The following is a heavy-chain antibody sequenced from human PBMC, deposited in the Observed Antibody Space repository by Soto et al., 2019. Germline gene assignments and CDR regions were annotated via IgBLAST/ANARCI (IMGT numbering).Heavy chain of an antibody. Sequence: GGSLRLSCAASGSTLGNYWMHWVRQAPGKGLVWVSRINDYGTTINYAESVEGRFIISRDDAKSEVYLQMNNLRAEDSAVYYCARGGLEPFDYWGQGALVTVSS. D-gene: IGHD1-1*01. CDR2: INDYGTTI. J-gene: IGHJ4*02. CDR3: ARGGLEPFDY. V-gene: IGHV3-74*01. CDR1: GSTLGNYW.